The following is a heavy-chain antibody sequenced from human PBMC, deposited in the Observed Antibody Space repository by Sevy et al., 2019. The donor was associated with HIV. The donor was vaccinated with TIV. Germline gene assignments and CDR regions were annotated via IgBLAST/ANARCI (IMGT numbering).Heavy chain of an antibody. CDR1: GFTFSSYW. CDR2: INSDGSST. Sequence: GGSLRLSCAASGFTFSSYWMHWVRQAPGKGLVWVSRINSDGSSTSYADSVKGRFTISRDNAKNTLYPQMNSLRAEDTAVYYCARGELYCSSTSCYYYYGMDVWGQGTTVTVSS. D-gene: IGHD2-2*01. V-gene: IGHV3-74*01. CDR3: ARGELYCSSTSCYYYYGMDV. J-gene: IGHJ6*02.